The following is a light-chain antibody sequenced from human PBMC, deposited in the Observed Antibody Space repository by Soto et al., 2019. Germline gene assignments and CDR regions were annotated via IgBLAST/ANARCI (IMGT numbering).Light chain of an antibody. CDR3: SSYTSSSTPLYV. CDR1: SSDVGGYNY. V-gene: IGLV2-14*01. J-gene: IGLJ1*01. Sequence: QSVLTQPASVSGSPGQSITISCTGTSSDVGGYNYVSWYQQHPGKAPKLMIYEVSNRPSGVSNRFSGCKSGNTASLTISGLQAEDEADYYCSSYTSSSTPLYVFGTGTKVTVL. CDR2: EVS.